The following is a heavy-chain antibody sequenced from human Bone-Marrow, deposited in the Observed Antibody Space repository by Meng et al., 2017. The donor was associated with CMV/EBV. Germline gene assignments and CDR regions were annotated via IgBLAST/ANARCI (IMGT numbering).Heavy chain of an antibody. Sequence: GGSLRLSCAASGFTFSSYGMHWVRQAPGKGLEWVAFIRYDGSNKYYADSVKGRFTISRDNSKNTLYLQMNSLRAEDTAVYYCAKDSTGTPPSYYYYYGMDVWGQGNTVNV. D-gene: IGHD4-11*01. J-gene: IGHJ6*02. CDR1: GFTFSSYG. CDR3: AKDSTGTPPSYYYYYGMDV. CDR2: IRYDGSNK. V-gene: IGHV3-30*02.